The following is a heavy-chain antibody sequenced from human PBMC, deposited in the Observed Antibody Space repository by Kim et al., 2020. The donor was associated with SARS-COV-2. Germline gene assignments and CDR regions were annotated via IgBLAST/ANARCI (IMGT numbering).Heavy chain of an antibody. CDR1: GGSMRSYY. V-gene: IGHV4-59*12. D-gene: IGHD2-8*01. J-gene: IGHJ5*02. CDR2: IYYSGST. Sequence: SETLSLTCTVSGGSMRSYYWTWIRQPPGKGLEWIGYIYYSGSTNYNPSLKSRVTISIDTSKRQFSLKLSSVTAADTAVYYCARASPDCTSGLGWFDPWGQGTRVTVSS. CDR3: ARASPDCTSGLGWFDP.